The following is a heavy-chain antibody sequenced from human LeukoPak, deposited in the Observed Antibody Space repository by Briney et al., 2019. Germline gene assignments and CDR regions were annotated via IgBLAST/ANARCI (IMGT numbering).Heavy chain of an antibody. D-gene: IGHD3-16*02. V-gene: IGHV3-30*04. Sequence: GGSLRFSCAASGFTFSSYAMHWVRQAPGKGLEWEAVISYDGSNKYYADSVKGRFTISRDNSKNTLYLQMNSLRAEDTAVYYCAREYAGVIPYDAFDIWGQGTMVTVSS. CDR1: GFTFSSYA. CDR3: AREYAGVIPYDAFDI. J-gene: IGHJ3*02. CDR2: ISYDGSNK.